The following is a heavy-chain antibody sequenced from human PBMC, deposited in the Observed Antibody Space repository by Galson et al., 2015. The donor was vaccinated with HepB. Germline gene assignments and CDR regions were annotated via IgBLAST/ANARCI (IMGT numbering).Heavy chain of an antibody. D-gene: IGHD6-13*01. CDR1: GLTFSSYS. Sequence: SLRLSCAASGLTFSSYSMNWVRQAPGKGLEWVSSISSSSSYIYYADSVKGRFTVSRDNAKNALFLQMNSLRAEDTAVYYCARAGYSSSWYPYRGAEFDYWGQGTPVTVSS. CDR2: ISSSSSYI. V-gene: IGHV3-21*01. CDR3: ARAGYSSSWYPYRGAEFDY. J-gene: IGHJ4*02.